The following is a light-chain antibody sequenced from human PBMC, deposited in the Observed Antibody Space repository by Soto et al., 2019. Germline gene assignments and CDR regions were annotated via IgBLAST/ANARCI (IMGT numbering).Light chain of an antibody. CDR2: EVS. CDR1: SSEVGGYNY. CDR3: SSYTSSSTPWV. J-gene: IGLJ1*01. Sequence: QSALTQPASVSGCPGQSITISCTGTSSEVGGYNYVSWYQQHPGKAPKLMIYEVSNRPSGVSNRFSGSKSGNTASLTISGLQAEDEADYYCSSYTSSSTPWVFGTGTKVTVL. V-gene: IGLV2-14*01.